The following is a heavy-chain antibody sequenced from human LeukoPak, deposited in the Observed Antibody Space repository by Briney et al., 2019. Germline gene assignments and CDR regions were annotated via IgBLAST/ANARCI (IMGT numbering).Heavy chain of an antibody. Sequence: GGSLGSSGTAPEFVFRGPGTRGGRQAPGKGLEWVANIKEDGSDKRYVDSVKGRFTISRDNAKNSLYLQMNSLRAEDTRVYYSAMYSGSSAVGYWGQGTLVSVSS. CDR3: AMYSGSSAVGY. D-gene: IGHD4-23*01. J-gene: IGHJ4*02. CDR1: EFVFRGPG. V-gene: IGHV3-7*02. CDR2: IKEDGSDK.